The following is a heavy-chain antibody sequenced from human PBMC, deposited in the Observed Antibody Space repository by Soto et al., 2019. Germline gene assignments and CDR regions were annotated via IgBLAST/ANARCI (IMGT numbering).Heavy chain of an antibody. D-gene: IGHD3-10*01. V-gene: IGHV3-23*01. CDR2: ISGSGGST. CDR3: AKDGVTMVRGHYGMDV. J-gene: IGHJ6*02. Sequence: GGSLRLSCAASGFTFSSYAMSWVRQAPGKGLEWVSAISGSGGSTYYADSVKGRFTISRENSKNTLYLQMNSLRAEDTAVYYCAKDGVTMVRGHYGMDVWGQGTTVTVSS. CDR1: GFTFSSYA.